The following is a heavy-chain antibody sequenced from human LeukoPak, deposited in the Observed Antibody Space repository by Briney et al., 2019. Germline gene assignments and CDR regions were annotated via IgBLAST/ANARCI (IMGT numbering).Heavy chain of an antibody. Sequence: SETLSLTCTVSGGSISSSSYYWGWIRQPPGKGLEWIASIYYSGSTYYNPSLKSRVTISVDTSKNQFSLKLSSVTAADTAVYYCARDRKGVDTAMVTNWFDPWGQGTLVTVSS. V-gene: IGHV4-39*07. CDR3: ARDRKGVDTAMVTNWFDP. CDR2: IYYSGST. CDR1: GGSISSSSYY. D-gene: IGHD5-18*01. J-gene: IGHJ5*02.